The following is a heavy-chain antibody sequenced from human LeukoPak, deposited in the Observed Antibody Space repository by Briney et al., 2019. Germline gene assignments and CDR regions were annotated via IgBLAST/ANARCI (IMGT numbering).Heavy chain of an antibody. CDR1: GGSISTCRYY. V-gene: IGHV4-39*01. Sequence: SETLSLTCTVAGGSISTCRYYWGWIRQPPGKGLEWIGNFCYSGNAYYNPSLKSRVTMSVDTSKKQFSLNLTSVTAADTAVYYCARHVSDLYYFDYWGQGTLVTVSS. CDR3: ARHVSDLYYFDY. CDR2: FCYSGNA. D-gene: IGHD2-8*01. J-gene: IGHJ4*02.